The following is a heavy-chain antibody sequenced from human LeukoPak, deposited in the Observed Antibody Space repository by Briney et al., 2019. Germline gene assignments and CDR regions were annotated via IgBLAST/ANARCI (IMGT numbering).Heavy chain of an antibody. CDR2: SYYSGST. Sequence: SETLSLTCTVSGGSVSSGSYYWSWIRQPPGKGLEWIGYSYYSGSTNYNPSLKSRVTISVDTSKNQFSLKLSSVTAADTAVYYCAREAGHSYGGLYYYYGMDVWGQGTTVTVSS. CDR3: AREAGHSYGGLYYYYGMDV. D-gene: IGHD5-18*01. V-gene: IGHV4-61*01. J-gene: IGHJ6*02. CDR1: GGSVSSGSYY.